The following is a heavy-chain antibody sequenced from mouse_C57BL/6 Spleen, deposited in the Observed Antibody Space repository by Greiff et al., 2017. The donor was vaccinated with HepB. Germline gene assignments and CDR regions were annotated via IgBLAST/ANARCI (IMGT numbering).Heavy chain of an antibody. CDR3: ARQDYYGSGDAMDY. J-gene: IGHJ4*01. CDR2: IYPGDGDT. Sequence: VQLQQSGPELVKPGASVKISCKASGYAFSSSWMNWVKQRPGKGLEWIGRIYPGDGDTNYNGKFKGKATLTADISSSTAYMQLSSLTSEDSAVYFCARQDYYGSGDAMDYWGQGTSVTVSS. CDR1: GYAFSSSW. D-gene: IGHD1-1*01. V-gene: IGHV1-82*01.